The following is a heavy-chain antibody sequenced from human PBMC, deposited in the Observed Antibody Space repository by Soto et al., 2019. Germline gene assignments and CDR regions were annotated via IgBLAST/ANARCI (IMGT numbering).Heavy chain of an antibody. CDR1: RLTFSAHD. D-gene: IGHD3-16*01. J-gene: IGHJ6*02. CDR2: IWSDGSRG. Sequence: QVQLVESGGGVVQPGTSLRLSCAASRLTFSAHDMHWVRQAPGKGLEWVALIWSDGSRGFYADSVKGRFTISRDNFKNTLYLQMNSLGAEDTAVYYCAGEPKGGAYDVDVWGQWTTVTVSS. CDR3: AGEPKGGAYDVDV. V-gene: IGHV3-33*01.